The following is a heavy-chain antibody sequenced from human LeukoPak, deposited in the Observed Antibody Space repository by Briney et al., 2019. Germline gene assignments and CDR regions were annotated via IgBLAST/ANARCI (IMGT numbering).Heavy chain of an antibody. Sequence: GGSLRLSCAASGFTFSSYSMNWVRQAPGKGLEWVSSISSSSRHIYYADSVKGRFTIFRDDAKNSLFLQMDSLRVEDTAMYYCVRDFSTVTTAYLHHWGQGTLLTVSS. J-gene: IGHJ1*01. CDR1: GFTFSSYS. D-gene: IGHD4-17*01. V-gene: IGHV3-21*04. CDR3: VRDFSTVTTAYLHH. CDR2: ISSSSRHI.